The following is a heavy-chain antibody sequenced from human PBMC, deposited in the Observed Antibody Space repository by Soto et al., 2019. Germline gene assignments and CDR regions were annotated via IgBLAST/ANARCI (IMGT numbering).Heavy chain of an antibody. Sequence: QITLKESGPTLVKPTQTLTLTCTFSGFSLSTSGVGVGWIRQPPGKALEWLALIYWDDDKRYSPSLKSRLTITNDTTKNEVVLTMTNTDPVDTATYYCAHTYYSDPTTYFDYWGQGTLVTVSS. CDR3: AHTYYSDPTTYFDY. CDR1: GFSLSTSGVG. V-gene: IGHV2-5*02. J-gene: IGHJ4*02. CDR2: IYWDDDK. D-gene: IGHD1-26*01.